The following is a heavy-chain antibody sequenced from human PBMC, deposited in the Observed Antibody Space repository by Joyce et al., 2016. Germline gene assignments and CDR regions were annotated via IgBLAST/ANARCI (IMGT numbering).Heavy chain of an antibody. Sequence: EVQLLESGGGLVQPGGSLRLSCEASAFTFSSYAMSWVRQAPGKGLEWVSGISSSSSPDYADSWRGRFNISRDNSKNTLYLQMNSLRAEDTAIYYCAKRPKHYYYYLDVWGKGTTVTVSS. CDR3: AKRPKHYYYYLDV. V-gene: IGHV3-23*01. CDR2: ISSSSSP. J-gene: IGHJ6*03. CDR1: AFTFSSYA.